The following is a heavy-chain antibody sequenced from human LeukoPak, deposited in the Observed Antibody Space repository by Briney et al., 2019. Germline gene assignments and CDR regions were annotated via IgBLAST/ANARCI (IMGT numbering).Heavy chain of an antibody. V-gene: IGHV4-38-2*01. J-gene: IGHJ6*04. CDR1: GYSISSGCY. CDR3: ARGSNYYSMDV. D-gene: IGHD3/OR15-3a*01. Sequence: SETLSLTCAVSGYSISSGCYWGWIRQPPGKGLEWIGSIYQSVSTYYSPSLKSRVAISADTPKNQFSLKLTSVTAADTAVYYCARGSNYYSMDVWGKGTTVTVSS. CDR2: IYQSVST.